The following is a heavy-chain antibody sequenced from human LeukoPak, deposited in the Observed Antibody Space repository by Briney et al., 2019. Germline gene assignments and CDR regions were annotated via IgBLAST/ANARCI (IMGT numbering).Heavy chain of an antibody. Sequence: ASVKVSCKASGGTFSSYAISWVRQAPGQGLEWMGWISAYNGNTDYAQKLQGRVTMTTDTSTSTAYMELRSLRSDDTAVYYCARVSSMVAAEFDYWGQGTLVTVSS. V-gene: IGHV1-18*01. CDR1: GGTFSSYA. CDR3: ARVSSMVAAEFDY. J-gene: IGHJ4*02. CDR2: ISAYNGNT. D-gene: IGHD6-25*01.